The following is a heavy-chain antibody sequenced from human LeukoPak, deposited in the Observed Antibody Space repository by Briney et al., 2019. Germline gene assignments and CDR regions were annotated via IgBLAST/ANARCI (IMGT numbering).Heavy chain of an antibody. Sequence: PSETLSLTCTVSGGSISSGDYYWSWIRQPPGKGLEWIGYIYYSGSTYYNPSLKSRVTISVDTSKNQFSLKLSSVTAADTAVYYCARDQHAWNDGWGYYFDYWGQGTLVTVSS. CDR3: ARDQHAWNDGWGYYFDY. D-gene: IGHD1-1*01. J-gene: IGHJ4*02. CDR2: IYYSGST. CDR1: GGSISSGDYY. V-gene: IGHV4-30-4*01.